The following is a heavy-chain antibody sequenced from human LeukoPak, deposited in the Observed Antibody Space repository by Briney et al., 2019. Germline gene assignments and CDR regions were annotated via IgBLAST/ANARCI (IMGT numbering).Heavy chain of an antibody. J-gene: IGHJ6*03. D-gene: IGHD3-22*01. CDR3: ARAHYDSSGYYWTYYYYYMDV. V-gene: IGHV4-38-2*02. Sequence: SETLSLTCTVSGYSISSGYYWGWIRQPPGKGLEWIGEINHSGSTNYNPSLKSRVTISVDTSKNQFSLKLSSVTAADTAVYYCARAHYDSSGYYWTYYYYYMDVWGKGTTVTISS. CDR2: INHSGST. CDR1: GYSISSGYY.